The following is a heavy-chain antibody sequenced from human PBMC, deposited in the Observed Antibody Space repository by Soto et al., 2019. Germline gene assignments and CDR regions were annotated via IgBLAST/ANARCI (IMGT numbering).Heavy chain of an antibody. CDR2: IGWDSGSI. J-gene: IGHJ4*02. Sequence: DVQLVESGGGLVQPGRSLRLSCAASGFTFDDYDMHWVRQAPGKGLEWVSGIGWDSGSIIYADSVKGRFTISRDNAKNFLYLQMNSLRAEDTALYYCAKGRSLTVLDYWGQGTLVTVSS. CDR3: AKGRSLTVLDY. V-gene: IGHV3-9*01. CDR1: GFTFDDYD. D-gene: IGHD3-9*01.